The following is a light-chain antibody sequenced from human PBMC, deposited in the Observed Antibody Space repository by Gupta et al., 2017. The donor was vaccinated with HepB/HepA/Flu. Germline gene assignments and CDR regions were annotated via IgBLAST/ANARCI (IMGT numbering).Light chain of an antibody. Sequence: QSVLTQPPSVSATPGPTVIISCSGGSSHAGSTPVNWYQHRPGAAPKLLIYSNLRRPSGVPDRCSDAKSGASPPLAISALQYEDEADYFCAAWDDILNGPGFGGGTKLTVL. CDR1: SSHAGSTP. CDR3: AAWDDILNGPG. V-gene: IGLV1-44*01. J-gene: IGLJ2*01. CDR2: SNL.